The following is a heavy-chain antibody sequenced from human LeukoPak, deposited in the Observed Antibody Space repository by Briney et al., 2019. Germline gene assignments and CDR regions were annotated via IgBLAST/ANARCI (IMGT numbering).Heavy chain of an antibody. V-gene: IGHV4-39*07. CDR3: ARGANGTSGWETNLFDY. CDR2: IYYSGST. D-gene: IGHD6-19*01. J-gene: IGHJ4*02. Sequence: SETLSLTCTVAGGSISSSRDYWGWIRKPPGKGLEWIGSIYYSGSTYYNPSLKSRVTISVDTSKNQFSLKLSSVTAADTAVYYCARGANGTSGWETNLFDYWGQGTLVTVSS. CDR1: GGSISSSRDY.